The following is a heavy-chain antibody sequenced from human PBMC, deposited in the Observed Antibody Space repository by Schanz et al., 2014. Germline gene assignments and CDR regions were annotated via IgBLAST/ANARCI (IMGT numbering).Heavy chain of an antibody. Sequence: QVHLVESGGGVVQPGRSLRLSCAASGFTFSSYGMHWVRQAPGKGLEWVAIISLDGSNQYYADSVKGRFTISRDNSKNTLYLQMNSLRAEDTAVYYCARDKGGYYPFDYWGQGTLVTVSS. V-gene: IGHV3-30*03. CDR1: GFTFSSYG. D-gene: IGHD3-3*01. J-gene: IGHJ4*02. CDR3: ARDKGGYYPFDY. CDR2: ISLDGSNQ.